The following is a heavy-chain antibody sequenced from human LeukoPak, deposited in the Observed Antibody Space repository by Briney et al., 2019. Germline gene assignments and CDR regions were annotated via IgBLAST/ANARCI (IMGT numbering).Heavy chain of an antibody. Sequence: GGSLRLSCSVSGFTFSDYYKSWIRQAPGKGLGGGSYISSSASTIYYSDSVRGRVTISRDNSKNSLYLQMHSLIAEDTALYYFPGEGVRSYGYFPGLWGQRTLATIPS. D-gene: IGHD5-18*01. CDR1: GFTFSDYY. V-gene: IGHV3-11*01. J-gene: IGHJ1*01. CDR2: ISSSASTI. CDR3: PGEGVRSYGYFPGL.